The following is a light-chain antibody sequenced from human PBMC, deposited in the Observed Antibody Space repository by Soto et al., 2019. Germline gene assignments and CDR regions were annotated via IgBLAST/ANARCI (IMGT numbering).Light chain of an antibody. CDR2: GAS. CDR1: QSVRSSY. J-gene: IGKJ4*01. CDR3: QQYGTSPLT. Sequence: EIVLTQSPVTLSLSLGERATLSCRASQSVRSSYLAWYQQKPGQAPRLLIYGASSRATGIPDRFSGSGSGTDFTLIISRLEPEDFAVYFCQQYGTSPLTFGGGTKVDIK. V-gene: IGKV3-20*01.